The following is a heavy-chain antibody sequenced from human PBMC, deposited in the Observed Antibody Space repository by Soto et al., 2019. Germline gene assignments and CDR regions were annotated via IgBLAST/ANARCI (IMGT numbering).Heavy chain of an antibody. V-gene: IGHV1-69*01. CDR1: GGTFSSYA. J-gene: IGHJ5*02. CDR3: ARDRESVVITTVVNWFDP. CDR2: IIPIFGTA. D-gene: IGHD3-22*01. Sequence: QVQLVQSGAEVNKPGSSVKVSCKASGGTFSSYAISWVRQAPGQGLEWMGGIIPIFGTANYAQKFQGRVTITADESTSTAYMELSSLRSEDTAVYYCARDRESVVITTVVNWFDPWGQGTLVTASS.